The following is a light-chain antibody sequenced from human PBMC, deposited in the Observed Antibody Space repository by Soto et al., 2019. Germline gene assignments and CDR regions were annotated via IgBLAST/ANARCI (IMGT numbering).Light chain of an antibody. J-gene: IGKJ4*01. CDR2: AAS. V-gene: IGKV1D-13*01. CDR3: QQFNNYPLT. CDR1: QSISSY. Sequence: IQMTQSPSSLSASVGDRVTITCRASQSISSYLNWYQQKPGKAPKLLIYAASSLESGVPSRFSGSGSGTDFTLTISSLQPEDFATYYCQQFNNYPLTFGGGTKVDIK.